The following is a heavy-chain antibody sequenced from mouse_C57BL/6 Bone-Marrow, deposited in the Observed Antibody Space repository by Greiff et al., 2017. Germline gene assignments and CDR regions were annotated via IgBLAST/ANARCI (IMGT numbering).Heavy chain of an antibody. CDR2: IDPNSGGT. V-gene: IGHV1-72*01. CDR3: ARLGGYSSYYAMDY. Sequence: QVQLQQPGAELVKPGASVKLSCKASGYTFTSYWMHWVKQRPGRGLEWIGRIDPNSGGTKYNEKFKSKATLTVDKPSSTAYMPLSSLTSEDSAVYYCARLGGYSSYYAMDYWGQGTSVTVSS. J-gene: IGHJ4*01. CDR1: GYTFTSYW. D-gene: IGHD2-3*01.